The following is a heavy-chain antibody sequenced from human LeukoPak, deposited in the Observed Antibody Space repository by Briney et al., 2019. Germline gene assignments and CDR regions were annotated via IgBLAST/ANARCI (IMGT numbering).Heavy chain of an antibody. Sequence: PGESLKISCKGSGYSFTSYWIGWVRQMPGKGLGWMGIIYPGDSDTRYSPSFQGQVTISADKSISTAYLQWSSLKASDTAMYYCAIYPDFDPSEYYYYYGMDVWGQGTTVTVSS. CDR3: AIYPDFDPSEYYYYYGMDV. J-gene: IGHJ6*02. V-gene: IGHV5-51*01. D-gene: IGHD3-9*01. CDR1: GYSFTSYW. CDR2: IYPGDSDT.